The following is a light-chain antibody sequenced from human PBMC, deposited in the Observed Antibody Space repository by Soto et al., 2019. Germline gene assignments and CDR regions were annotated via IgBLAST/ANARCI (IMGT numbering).Light chain of an antibody. J-gene: IGKJ4*01. Sequence: MNQSPSSVSATTEDRVSITCRATQDIGTYLAWYQQIPGKAPKLLIYDASNLETGVPSRFSGSGSGTDFTFTISSLQPEDIATYYCQQYDNLPLTFCGGTNVDNK. CDR1: QDIGTY. CDR3: QQYDNLPLT. CDR2: DAS. V-gene: IGKV1-33*01.